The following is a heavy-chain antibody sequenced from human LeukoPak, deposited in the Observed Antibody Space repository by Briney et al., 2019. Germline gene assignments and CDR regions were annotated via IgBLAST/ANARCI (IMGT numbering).Heavy chain of an antibody. D-gene: IGHD2-2*01. CDR2: ISSSSSYI. V-gene: IGHV3-21*01. CDR1: GFTFSSYS. Sequence: PGGSLRLSCAASGFTFSSYSMNWVRQAPGKGLEWVSSISSSSSYIYYADSVKGRFTISRDNAKNSLYLQMNSLRAEDTAVYYCARSGPLVVVPAADLYYFDYWGQGTLVTVSS. J-gene: IGHJ4*02. CDR3: ARSGPLVVVPAADLYYFDY.